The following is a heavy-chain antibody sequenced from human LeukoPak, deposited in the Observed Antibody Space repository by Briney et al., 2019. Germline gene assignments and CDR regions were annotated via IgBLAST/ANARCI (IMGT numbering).Heavy chain of an antibody. J-gene: IGHJ4*02. Sequence: GGSLRLSCAASGFTFSSYPMHWVRQAPGKGLEWVAVTSYDGRNKYYADSVEARFTISRDNSKNTLYLQMNSLRAEDTAVYYCARGTAMVEGDLDYWGQGTLVTVSS. CDR1: GFTFSSYP. V-gene: IGHV3-30*04. CDR3: ARGTAMVEGDLDY. D-gene: IGHD5-18*01. CDR2: TSYDGRNK.